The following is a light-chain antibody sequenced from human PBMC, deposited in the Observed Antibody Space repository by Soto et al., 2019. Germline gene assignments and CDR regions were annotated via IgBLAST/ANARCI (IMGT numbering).Light chain of an antibody. CDR1: QSIGSW. V-gene: IGKV1-5*01. CDR3: QQYNTYVT. Sequence: DIQMTQSPSTLSASVGDRVTITCRASQSIGSWLAWYQQKPGKAPKLLIYGASSLESEVPSRFSGSGSGTDFTLTISSLQPDEFATYYCQQYNTYVTFGPGTKVDIK. J-gene: IGKJ3*01. CDR2: GAS.